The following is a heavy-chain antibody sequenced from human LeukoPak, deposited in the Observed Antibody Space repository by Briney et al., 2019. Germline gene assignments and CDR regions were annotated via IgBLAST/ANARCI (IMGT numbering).Heavy chain of an antibody. CDR2: ISSSSSYI. J-gene: IGHJ4*02. V-gene: IGHV3-21*01. D-gene: IGHD3-22*01. Sequence: PGGSLRLSCAASGFTFSSYSMNWVRQAPGKGLEWVSSISSSSSYIYYADSVKGRFTISRDNAKNSLYLQMNSLRAEDTAVYYCARRLRGYYDSSGYDYWGQGTLVTVSS. CDR3: ARRLRGYYDSSGYDY. CDR1: GFTFSSYS.